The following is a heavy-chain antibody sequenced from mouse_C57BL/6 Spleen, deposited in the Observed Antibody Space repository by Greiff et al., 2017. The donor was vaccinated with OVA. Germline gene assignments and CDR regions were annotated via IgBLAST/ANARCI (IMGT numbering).Heavy chain of an antibody. D-gene: IGHD3-2*02. Sequence: VQLQQPGAELVRPGSSVKLSCKASGYTFTSYWMHWVKQRPIQGLEWIGNIDPSDSETHYNQKFKDKATLTVDKSSSTAYMQLSSLTSEDSAVYYCARKRTAQAYFDYWGQGTTLTVSS. CDR1: GYTFTSYW. J-gene: IGHJ2*01. CDR2: IDPSDSET. CDR3: ARKRTAQAYFDY. V-gene: IGHV1-52*01.